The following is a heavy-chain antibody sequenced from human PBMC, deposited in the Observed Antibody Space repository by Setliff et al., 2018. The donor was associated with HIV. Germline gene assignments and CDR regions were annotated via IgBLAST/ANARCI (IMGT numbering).Heavy chain of an antibody. CDR3: ARVADSSGYYHLDY. D-gene: IGHD3-22*01. Sequence: SETLSLTCTVSGGSMSSYYWSWIRQPPGKGLEWIGSIYHSGSSNYNPSLKSRVTISVDTSKKQFSLKLSSVTAADTAVYHCARVADSSGYYHLDYWGQGTLVTVSS. V-gene: IGHV4-59*12. CDR1: GGSMSSYY. CDR2: IYHSGSS. J-gene: IGHJ4*02.